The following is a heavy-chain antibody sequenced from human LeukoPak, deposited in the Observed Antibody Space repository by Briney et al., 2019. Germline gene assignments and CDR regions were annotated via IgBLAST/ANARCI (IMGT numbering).Heavy chain of an antibody. Sequence: KPSETLSLTCTVSGGSISSYYWSWIRQPPGKGLEWIGYIYYSGSTNYNPSLKSRVTISVDTSKNQFSLKLSSVTAADTAVYYCASTIVGGIYFDYWGQGTLVTVSS. CDR2: IYYSGST. D-gene: IGHD3-10*01. CDR1: GGSISSYY. J-gene: IGHJ4*02. CDR3: ASTIVGGIYFDY. V-gene: IGHV4-59*01.